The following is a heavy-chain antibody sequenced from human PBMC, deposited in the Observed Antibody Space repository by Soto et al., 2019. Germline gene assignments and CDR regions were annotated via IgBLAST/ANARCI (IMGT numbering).Heavy chain of an antibody. D-gene: IGHD3-3*01. V-gene: IGHV3-23*01. Sequence: GGSLRLSCAASGFTFSSYAMSWVRQAPGKGLEWVSAISGSGGSTYYADSVKGRFTISRDNSKNTLYLQMNSLRAEDTAVYYCARLPVPIFGVVNDAFDIWGQGTMVTVSS. J-gene: IGHJ3*02. CDR2: ISGSGGST. CDR3: ARLPVPIFGVVNDAFDI. CDR1: GFTFSSYA.